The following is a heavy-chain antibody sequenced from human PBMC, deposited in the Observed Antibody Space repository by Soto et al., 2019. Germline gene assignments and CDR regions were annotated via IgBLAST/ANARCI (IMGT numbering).Heavy chain of an antibody. CDR3: ARDPTTVVTPYAFDI. D-gene: IGHD4-17*01. V-gene: IGHV3-33*01. Sequence: QVQLVESGGGVVQPGRSLRLSCAASGFTFSSYGMHWVRQAPGKGLEWVAVIWYDGSNKYYADSVKGRFTISRDNSKNTLYLQMNSLRAEDTAVYYCARDPTTVVTPYAFDIWGQGTMVTVSS. CDR1: GFTFSSYG. CDR2: IWYDGSNK. J-gene: IGHJ3*02.